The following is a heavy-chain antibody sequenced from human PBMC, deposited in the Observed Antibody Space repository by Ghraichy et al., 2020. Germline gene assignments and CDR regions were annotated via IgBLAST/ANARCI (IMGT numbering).Heavy chain of an antibody. CDR1: GGSISSSNW. J-gene: IGHJ4*02. Sequence: GTLSLTCAVSGGSISSSNWWSWVRQPPGKGLEWIGEIYHSGSTNYNPSLKSRVTISVDKSKNQFSLKLSSVTAADTAVYYCARDLERVPSKTFDYWGQGTLVTVSS. V-gene: IGHV4-4*02. D-gene: IGHD1-1*01. CDR2: IYHSGST. CDR3: ARDLERVPSKTFDY.